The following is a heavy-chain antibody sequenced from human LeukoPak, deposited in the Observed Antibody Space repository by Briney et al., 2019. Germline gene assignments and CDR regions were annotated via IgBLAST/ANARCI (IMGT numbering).Heavy chain of an antibody. CDR3: ARGPDADFSGGSCYII. V-gene: IGHV4-59*01. D-gene: IGHD2-15*01. J-gene: IGHJ3*02. CDR2: INYIGST. CDR1: SGSISSYY. Sequence: SETLSLTCTVSSGSISSYYWSWIRQPPGKGLEWIGYINYIGSTKYSPSLKSRVTISADTSKNQFSLKLSSVTAADTAMYYCARGPDADFSGGSCYIIWGQGIMVTVSS.